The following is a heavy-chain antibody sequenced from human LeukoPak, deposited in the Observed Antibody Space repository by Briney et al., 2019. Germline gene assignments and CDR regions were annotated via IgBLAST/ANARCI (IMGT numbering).Heavy chain of an antibody. J-gene: IGHJ4*02. CDR1: GFTFSSYS. CDR2: IKSKTDGGTT. CDR3: TTDLGGWYEGYFDY. D-gene: IGHD6-19*01. V-gene: IGHV3-15*01. Sequence: GGSLRLSCAASGFTFSSYSMNWVRQAPGKGLEWVGRIKSKTDGGTTNYAAPVKGRFTISRDDSKNTLYLQMNSLKTEDTAVYYCTTDLGGWYEGYFDYWGQGTLVTVSS.